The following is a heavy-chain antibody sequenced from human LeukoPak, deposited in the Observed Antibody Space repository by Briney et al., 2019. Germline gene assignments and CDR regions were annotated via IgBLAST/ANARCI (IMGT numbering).Heavy chain of an antibody. D-gene: IGHD3-22*01. CDR3: ARERYYDSSGYYDAFDI. V-gene: IGHV4-38-2*02. CDR1: GGSISSYY. J-gene: IGHJ3*02. CDR2: IYHSGST. Sequence: SETLSLTCTVSGGSISSYYWGWIRQPPGKGLEWIGSIYHSGSTYYNPSLKSRVTISVDTSKNQFSLKLSSVTAADTAVYYCARERYYDSSGYYDAFDIWGQGTMVTVSS.